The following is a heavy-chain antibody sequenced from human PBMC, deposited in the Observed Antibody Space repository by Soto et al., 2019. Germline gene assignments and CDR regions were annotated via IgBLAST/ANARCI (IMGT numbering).Heavy chain of an antibody. J-gene: IGHJ4*02. Sequence: QVQLVQSGAEVKKPGASVKVSCKASGYTFSNYAMQWVRQAPGQGLEWMGWINAGNGNTKNSQKFQGRVTITRDTSASTANMELNSLRSEDTAVYYCARDLGFGLSDYWGQGTLVTVSS. CDR3: ARDLGFGLSDY. CDR1: GYTFSNYA. V-gene: IGHV1-3*01. D-gene: IGHD3-10*01. CDR2: INAGNGNT.